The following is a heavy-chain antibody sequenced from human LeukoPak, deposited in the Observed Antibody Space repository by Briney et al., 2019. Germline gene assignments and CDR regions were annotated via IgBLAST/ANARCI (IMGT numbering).Heavy chain of an antibody. J-gene: IGHJ4*02. CDR1: GFTFSSYG. CDR3: VKVWGPAAMFAYFDY. CDR2: IWCDGSNK. V-gene: IGHV3-30*02. D-gene: IGHD2-2*01. Sequence: GGSLRLSCAASGFTFSSYGMHWVRQAPGKGLEWVAVIWCDGSNKYYTDSVKGRFTISGDNSKNTLYLQMSSLRAEDTAVYYCVKVWGPAAMFAYFDYWGQGTLVTVFS.